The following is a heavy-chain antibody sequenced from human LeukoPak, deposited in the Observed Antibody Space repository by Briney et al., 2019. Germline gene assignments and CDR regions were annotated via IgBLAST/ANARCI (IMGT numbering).Heavy chain of an antibody. CDR1: GYTFTGYY. J-gene: IGHJ4*02. Sequence: ASVKVSCKASGYTFTGYYMHWVRQAPGHGLEWMGWINPNSGGTNYAQKFQGRVTMTRDTSISTAYMELSRLGSDDSAVYYCATSSSYHYYFDYWGQGTLVTVSS. V-gene: IGHV1-2*02. CDR2: INPNSGGT. D-gene: IGHD3-16*02. CDR3: ATSSSYHYYFDY.